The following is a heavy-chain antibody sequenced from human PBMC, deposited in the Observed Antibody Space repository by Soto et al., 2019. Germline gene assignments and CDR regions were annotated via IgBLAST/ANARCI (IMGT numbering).Heavy chain of an antibody. D-gene: IGHD5-18*01. CDR2: IYSTGST. V-gene: IGHV4-61*08. CDR1: GRSISSGGYY. Sequence: SETLSLTCTVSGRSISSGGYYWIWIRQHPGKGLEWIGYIYSTGSTNYNPPLKSRVTISVDTSKNQFSLNLSSVTAADTAVYYCARRGYSYGSFFDYWGQGTLVTVSS. CDR3: ARRGYSYGSFFDY. J-gene: IGHJ4*02.